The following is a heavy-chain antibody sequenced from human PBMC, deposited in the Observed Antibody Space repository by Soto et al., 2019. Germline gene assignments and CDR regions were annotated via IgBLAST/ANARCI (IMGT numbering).Heavy chain of an antibody. J-gene: IGHJ6*03. CDR3: ARGHSTRAYYYYYMDV. D-gene: IGHD2-2*01. Sequence: SETLSLTCAVYGGSFSGYYWSWIRQPPGKGLEWIGEINHSGSTNYNPSLKSRVTISVDTSKNQFSLKLSSVTAADTAVYYCARGHSTRAYYYYYMDVWGKGTTVTVSS. CDR1: GGSFSGYY. CDR2: INHSGST. V-gene: IGHV4-34*01.